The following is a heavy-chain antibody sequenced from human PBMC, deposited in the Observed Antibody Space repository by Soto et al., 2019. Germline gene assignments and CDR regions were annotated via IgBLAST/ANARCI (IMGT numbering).Heavy chain of an antibody. CDR2: INAGNGNT. J-gene: IGHJ5*02. Sequence: ASVKVSCKASGYTFTNYAIHWVRQAPGQRLEWMGWINAGNGNTRYSQNFQGRVDISRDTSASTAYMDLSILRSEDTAVYYCARGLAAAGTIGWFDPWGQGTLVTVSS. V-gene: IGHV1-3*01. CDR1: GYTFTNYA. CDR3: ARGLAAAGTIGWFDP. D-gene: IGHD6-13*01.